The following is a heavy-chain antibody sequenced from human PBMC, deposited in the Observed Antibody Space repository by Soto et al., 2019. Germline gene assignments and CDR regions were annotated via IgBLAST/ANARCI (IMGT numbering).Heavy chain of an antibody. CDR3: AKEGRFLERFPCFDS. CDR2: ISGSGGIT. CDR1: GITFNNYA. J-gene: IGHJ4*02. Sequence: GGSLRLSCAASGITFNNYAMSWVRQAPGKGLEWVSAISGSGGITYYADSVKGRFTISRDNSKNILYLQMNSLRAEDTAIYYCAKEGRFLERFPCFDSGGQGTLVTVSS. D-gene: IGHD3-3*01. V-gene: IGHV3-23*01.